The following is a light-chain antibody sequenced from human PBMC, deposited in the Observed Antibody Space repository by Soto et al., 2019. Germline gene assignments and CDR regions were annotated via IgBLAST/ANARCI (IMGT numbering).Light chain of an antibody. CDR2: GNS. CDR3: QSYDSSLSGLEV. J-gene: IGLJ1*01. Sequence: QSVLTQPPSVSGAPGQRVTISYTGSSSNIGAGYDVHWYQQLPGTAPKLLIYGNSNRPSGVPDRFSGSKSGTSASLAITGLQAEDEADYYCQSYDSSLSGLEVFGTGTKLTVL. CDR1: SSNIGAGYD. V-gene: IGLV1-40*01.